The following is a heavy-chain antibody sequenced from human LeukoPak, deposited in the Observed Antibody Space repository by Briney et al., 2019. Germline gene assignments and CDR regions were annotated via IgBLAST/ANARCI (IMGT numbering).Heavy chain of an antibody. V-gene: IGHV3-23*01. CDR2: ISGSGGST. CDR3: ARAEALLPYLY. J-gene: IGHJ4*02. CDR1: GFTFSSYA. Sequence: GGSLRLSCAASGFTFSSYAMTWVRQAPGKGLEWVSAISGSGGSTPYADSLKGRFTVSRDNAKNSLFLQMNSLRDEDTAVYYCARAEALLPYLYWGQGTLVTVSS. D-gene: IGHD2-15*01.